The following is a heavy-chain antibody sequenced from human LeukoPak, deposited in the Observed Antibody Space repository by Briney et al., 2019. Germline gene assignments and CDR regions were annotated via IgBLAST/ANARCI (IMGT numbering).Heavy chain of an antibody. Sequence: GGSLRLSCVASGFIFSIYEMNWVRQAPGKGLEWISYISSSDNTILYADSVKGRFTISRDNAKNSLYLQMNSLRAEDTAVYYCARGVGATPDPFDCWGQGTLVTVSS. D-gene: IGHD1-26*01. CDR1: GFIFSIYE. J-gene: IGHJ4*02. CDR3: ARGVGATPDPFDC. V-gene: IGHV3-48*03. CDR2: ISSSDNTI.